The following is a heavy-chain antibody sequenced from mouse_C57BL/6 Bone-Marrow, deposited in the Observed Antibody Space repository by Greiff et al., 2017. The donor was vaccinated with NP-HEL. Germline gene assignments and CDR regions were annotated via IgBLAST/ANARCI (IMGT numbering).Heavy chain of an antibody. V-gene: IGHV5-17*01. Sequence: EVKLMESGGGLVKPGGSLKLSCAASGFTFSDYGMHWVRQAPEKGLEWVAYISSGSSTIYYADTVKGRFTISRDNAKNTLFLQMTSLRSEDTAMYYCARGYWDYFDYWGQGTTLTVSS. J-gene: IGHJ2*01. CDR3: ARGYWDYFDY. CDR2: ISSGSSTI. CDR1: GFTFSDYG.